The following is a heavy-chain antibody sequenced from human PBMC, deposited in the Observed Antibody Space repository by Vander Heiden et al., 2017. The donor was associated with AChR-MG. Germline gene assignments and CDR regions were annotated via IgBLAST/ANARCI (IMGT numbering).Heavy chain of an antibody. V-gene: IGHV3-23*01. Sequence: RFTISRDNSKNTLYLQMNSLRAEDTAVYYCANEYLGYSYYMDVWGKGTTVTVSS. CDR3: ANEYLGYSYYMDV. D-gene: IGHD3-16*01. J-gene: IGHJ6*03.